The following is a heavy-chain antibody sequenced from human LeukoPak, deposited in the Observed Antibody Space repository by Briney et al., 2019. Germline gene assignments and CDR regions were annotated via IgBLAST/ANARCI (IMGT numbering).Heavy chain of an antibody. Sequence: QPGGSLRLSCAASTSTFSIYGRHWVRQPPGKGLGWVQRINSDGTNTYYADSVKGRFTISRDNTKNTLYLQVNSLRTEDTAVYYCARDRAAFGVVQVGYWGQGTLVTVSS. J-gene: IGHJ4*02. CDR1: TSTFSIYG. V-gene: IGHV3-74*01. D-gene: IGHD3-3*01. CDR2: INSDGTNT. CDR3: ARDRAAFGVVQVGY.